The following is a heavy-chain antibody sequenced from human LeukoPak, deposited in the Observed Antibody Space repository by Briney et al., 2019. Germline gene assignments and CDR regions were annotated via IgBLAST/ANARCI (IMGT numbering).Heavy chain of an antibody. CDR1: GFTFSSYG. D-gene: IGHD6-13*01. CDR2: IRYDGSNK. Sequence: PGGSLRLSCAASGFTFSSYGMHWVRQAPGKGLEWVAFIRYDGSNKYYADSVKGRFTISRDNSKNTLYLQMNSLRAEDTAVYYCAKQPGYSSSWLNYFDYWGQGTLVTVSS. J-gene: IGHJ4*02. CDR3: AKQPGYSSSWLNYFDY. V-gene: IGHV3-30*02.